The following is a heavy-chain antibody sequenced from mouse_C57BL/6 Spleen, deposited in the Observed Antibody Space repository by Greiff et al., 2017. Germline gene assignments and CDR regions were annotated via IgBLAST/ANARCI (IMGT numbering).Heavy chain of an antibody. CDR1: GFSLTSYG. CDR3: ARNYYGSSYNHYYAMDY. D-gene: IGHD1-1*01. Sequence: QVQLKESGPGLVQPSQSLSITCTVSGFSLTSYGVHWVRQSPGKGLEWLGVIWSGGSTDYNAAFISRLSISKDNSKSQVFFKMNSLQADDTDIYYCARNYYGSSYNHYYAMDYWGQGTSVTVSS. J-gene: IGHJ4*01. V-gene: IGHV2-2*01. CDR2: IWSGGST.